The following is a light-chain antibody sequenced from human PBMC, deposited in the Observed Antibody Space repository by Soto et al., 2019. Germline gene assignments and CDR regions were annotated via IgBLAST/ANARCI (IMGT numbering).Light chain of an antibody. CDR2: ENN. J-gene: IGLJ3*02. Sequence: QAVVTQPPSVSAAPGQKVTISCSGSSSNIGNNYVSWYQQLPGTAPKLLIYENNKRPSGIPDRFSGSKSRTSATLGITGLPTGDEADYYCGTWDTSLSVWVFGGGTKLTVL. CDR3: GTWDTSLSVWV. CDR1: SSNIGNNY. V-gene: IGLV1-51*02.